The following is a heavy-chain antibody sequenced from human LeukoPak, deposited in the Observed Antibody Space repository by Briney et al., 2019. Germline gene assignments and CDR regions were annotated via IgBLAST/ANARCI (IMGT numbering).Heavy chain of an antibody. Sequence: SETLSLTCTVSGGSISSYYWSWIRQPPGKGLEWIGYIHYSGSTNYSPSLKSRVTISLDTSKNQFSLKLSSVTAADTAVYYCARVLGYSYGYPFDYWGQGTLVTVSS. J-gene: IGHJ4*02. CDR3: ARVLGYSYGYPFDY. D-gene: IGHD5-18*01. CDR1: GGSISSYY. V-gene: IGHV4-59*01. CDR2: IHYSGST.